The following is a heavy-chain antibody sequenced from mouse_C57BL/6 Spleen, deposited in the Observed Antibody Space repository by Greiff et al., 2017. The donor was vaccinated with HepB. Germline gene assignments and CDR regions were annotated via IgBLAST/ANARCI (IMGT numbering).Heavy chain of an antibody. Sequence: VQLKESGGGLVKPGGSLKLSCAASGFTFSSYAMSWVRQTPEKRLEWVATISDGGSYTYYPDNVKGRFTISRDNAKNNLYLQMSHLKSEDTAMYYCARSWEGYFDYWGQGTTLTVSS. V-gene: IGHV5-4*01. CDR1: GFTFSSYA. CDR3: ARSWEGYFDY. J-gene: IGHJ2*01. CDR2: ISDGGSYT. D-gene: IGHD4-1*01.